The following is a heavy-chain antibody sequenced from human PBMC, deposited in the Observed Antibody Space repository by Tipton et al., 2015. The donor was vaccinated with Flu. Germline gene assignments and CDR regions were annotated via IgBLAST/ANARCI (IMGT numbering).Heavy chain of an antibody. J-gene: IGHJ4*02. CDR1: GFRFDDYA. CDR3: ARDPQSTNGVCSLDH. D-gene: IGHD2-8*01. CDR2: ISWDSVTI. Sequence: SLRLSCAASGFRFDDYAMHWVRQAPGKGLEWVSGISWDSVTIYHGDSVKGRFTISRDSAKNSLYLQMNSLRVEDTAVYYCARDPQSTNGVCSLDHWGQGTLVTVSS. V-gene: IGHV3-9*01.